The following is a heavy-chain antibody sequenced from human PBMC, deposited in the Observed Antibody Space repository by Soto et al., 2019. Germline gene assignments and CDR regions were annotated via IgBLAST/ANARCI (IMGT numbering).Heavy chain of an antibody. V-gene: IGHV3-23*01. CDR1: VFTFSSYA. CDR2: ISGSGGST. J-gene: IGHJ4*02. D-gene: IGHD6-19*01. CDR3: AKDLAKRRGYSSGWYG. Sequence: GGSLRLSCASSVFTFSSYAMSWVRHSPGKGLEWVSAISGSGGSTYYADSVKGRFTISRDNSKNTLYLQMNSLRAEDTAVYYCAKDLAKRRGYSSGWYGWGQGTLVTVSS.